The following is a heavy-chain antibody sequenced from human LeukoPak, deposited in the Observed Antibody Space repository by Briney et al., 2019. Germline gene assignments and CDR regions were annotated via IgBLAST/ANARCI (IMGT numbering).Heavy chain of an antibody. D-gene: IGHD5-12*01. CDR3: TTIRPDC. J-gene: IGHJ4*02. Sequence: PGGSLRLSCEASGFTFSSYWMHWVRQGPGKGLVWVARIKSDVSSTDYADSVKGRFTISRDNAKNKLYLQMNSLRAEDTGVYYCTTIRPDCWGQGTLVTVSS. V-gene: IGHV3-74*01. CDR1: GFTFSSYW. CDR2: IKSDVSST.